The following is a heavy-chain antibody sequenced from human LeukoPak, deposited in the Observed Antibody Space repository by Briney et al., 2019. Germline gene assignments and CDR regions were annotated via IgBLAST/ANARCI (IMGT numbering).Heavy chain of an antibody. V-gene: IGHV1-2*02. CDR1: GYTFTGYY. Sequence: GASVKVSCKASGYTFTGYYMHWVRQAPGQGPVWMGWINPNNGGTRLAQKFQGRVTMTTDTSISTAYMELSKLTSDDTAMYYCARDLGNGYYINWFDPWGQGTLVTVSS. J-gene: IGHJ5*02. CDR3: ARDLGNGYYINWFDP. D-gene: IGHD2-15*01. CDR2: INPNNGGT.